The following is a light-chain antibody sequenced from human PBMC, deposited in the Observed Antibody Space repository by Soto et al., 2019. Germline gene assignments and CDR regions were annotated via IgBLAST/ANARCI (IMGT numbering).Light chain of an antibody. J-gene: IGKJ3*01. CDR3: QQYSRSPFT. V-gene: IGKV3-20*01. CDR1: QSVSSSY. Sequence: EIVLTQSPGTLSLSPGERATLSCRASQSVSSSYLAWYQQKPGQAPRLLIYGASSRATGIPGRFSGSGSGTDFTLTIRRLEPEDFAVYYCQQYSRSPFTFGPGTKVDIK. CDR2: GAS.